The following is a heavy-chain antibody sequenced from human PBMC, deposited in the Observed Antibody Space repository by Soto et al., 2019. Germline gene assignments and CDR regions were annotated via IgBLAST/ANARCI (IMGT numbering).Heavy chain of an antibody. CDR3: ARAGDCSGGSCYSFILDY. CDR1: GGGFNSYA. D-gene: IGHD2-15*01. Sequence: QVQLVQSGAEVKKPGSSVKVSCKASGGGFNSYAFSWVRQAPGQGLEWMGALIPSFGTANYAQKLQGRVTLTADESTTTVYMDMSSLTPDDTAMYFCARAGDCSGGSCYSFILDYWGQGTQVTVSS. CDR2: LIPSFGTA. J-gene: IGHJ4*02. V-gene: IGHV1-69*01.